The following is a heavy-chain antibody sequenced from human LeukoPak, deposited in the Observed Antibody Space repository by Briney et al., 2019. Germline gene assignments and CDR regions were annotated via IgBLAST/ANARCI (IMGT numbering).Heavy chain of an antibody. Sequence: GRSLRLSCAASGFTFSSYAMHWVRQAPGKGLEWVAVISYDGSNKYYADSVKGRFTISRDNSENTLYLQMNSLRAEDTAVYYCARDWNYYDSSGLLDYWGQGTLVTVSS. CDR1: GFTFSSYA. D-gene: IGHD3-22*01. J-gene: IGHJ4*02. CDR2: ISYDGSNK. CDR3: ARDWNYYDSSGLLDY. V-gene: IGHV3-30-3*01.